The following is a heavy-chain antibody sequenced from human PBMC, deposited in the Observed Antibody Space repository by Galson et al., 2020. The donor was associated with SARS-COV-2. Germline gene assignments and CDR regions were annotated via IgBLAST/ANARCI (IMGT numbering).Heavy chain of an antibody. J-gene: IGHJ5*02. CDR1: GYTFTSYG. D-gene: IGHD6-19*01. CDR3: ARDRRWSSGWYGADFDP. V-gene: IGHV1-18*01. CDR2: ISTYNGNT. Sequence: APVKVPCKASGYTFTSYGTSWVRQAPGHGPERTRWISTYNGNTNYAQKLQGRVTMTTDTSTSTAYMELRSLRSDDTAVYYCARDRRWSSGWYGADFDPWGQGTLVTVSS.